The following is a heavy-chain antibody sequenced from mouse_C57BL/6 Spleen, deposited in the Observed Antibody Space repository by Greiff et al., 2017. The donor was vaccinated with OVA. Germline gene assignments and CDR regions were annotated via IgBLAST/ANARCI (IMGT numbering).Heavy chain of an antibody. D-gene: IGHD1-1*01. CDR3: ARDYYGSSYVGAMDY. V-gene: IGHV1-54*01. Sequence: VQLVESGAELVRPGTSVKVSCKASGYAFTNYLIEWVKQRPGQGLEWIGVIYPGSGSTNYNEKFKSKATLTVDTSSSTAYMQLSSLTSEDSAVYYCARDYYGSSYVGAMDYWGQGTSVTVSS. CDR1: GYAFTNYL. CDR2: IYPGSGST. J-gene: IGHJ4*01.